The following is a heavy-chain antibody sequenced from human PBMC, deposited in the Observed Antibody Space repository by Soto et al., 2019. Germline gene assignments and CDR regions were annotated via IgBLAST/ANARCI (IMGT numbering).Heavy chain of an antibody. CDR1: GGSICSSSYY. J-gene: IGHJ6*02. V-gene: IGHV4-39*01. CDR2: IYYSGYT. D-gene: IGHD3-16*01. Sequence: QLQLQESGPGLVKPSETLSLTCTVSGGSICSSSYYWGWIRQPPGKGLERIGSIYYSGYTYYNPSLKSRVTISVDTSKNQFSLKLSSVTAADTAVYYCARHNGPLYVGYYYDMDVWGQGTTVTVSS. CDR3: ARHNGPLYVGYYYDMDV.